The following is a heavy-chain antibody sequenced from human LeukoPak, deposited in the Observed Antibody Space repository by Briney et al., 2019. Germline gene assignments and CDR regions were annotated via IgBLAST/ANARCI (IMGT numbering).Heavy chain of an antibody. D-gene: IGHD2-21*02. Sequence: SETLSLTCAVYGVSFSPYYWSWIRQPPGKGLEWIGEINHSGSTNYNPSLKSRVTISVDTSKNQFSLRLSSVTAADTAVYYCARGGFYCGGDCYVDYWGQGTLVTVSS. CDR1: GVSFSPYY. CDR2: INHSGST. CDR3: ARGGFYCGGDCYVDY. J-gene: IGHJ4*02. V-gene: IGHV4-34*01.